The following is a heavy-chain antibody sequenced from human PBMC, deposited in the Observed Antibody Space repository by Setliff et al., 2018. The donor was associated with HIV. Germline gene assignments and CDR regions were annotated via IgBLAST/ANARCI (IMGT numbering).Heavy chain of an antibody. CDR2: ISGSGDDT. V-gene: IGHV3-21*01. CDR3: ARRENYLGDAFDI. J-gene: IGHJ3*02. Sequence: GGSLRLSCVASEFTFSSYGMTWVRQVPGKGLAWVSCISGSGDDTYYADSVKGRFTISTDNAKNLLYLQMSSLRAEDTAVYYCARRENYLGDAFDIWGQGTMVTVSS. CDR1: EFTFSSYG. D-gene: IGHD3-10*01.